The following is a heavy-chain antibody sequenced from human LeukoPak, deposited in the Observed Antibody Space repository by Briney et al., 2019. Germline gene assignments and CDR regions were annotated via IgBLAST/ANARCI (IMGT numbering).Heavy chain of an antibody. CDR2: INPSGGST. CDR3: ARDQRRGYYDSSAIDY. J-gene: IGHJ4*02. Sequence: ASVKVSCKASGYTFTSYYMHWVRQAPGQGLEWMGIINPSGGSTSYAQKFQGRVTTTRDMSTSTVYMELSSLRSEDTAVYYCARDQRRGYYDSSAIDYWGQGTLVTVSS. CDR1: GYTFTSYY. D-gene: IGHD3-22*01. V-gene: IGHV1-46*01.